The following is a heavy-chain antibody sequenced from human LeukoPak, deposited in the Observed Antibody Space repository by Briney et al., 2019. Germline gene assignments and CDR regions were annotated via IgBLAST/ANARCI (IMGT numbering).Heavy chain of an antibody. CDR1: GFTLSSYA. V-gene: IGHV3-23*01. CDR3: AKQSAGSAAWYSLHYDF. CDR2: VDGGGGGT. D-gene: IGHD6-13*01. J-gene: IGHJ4*02. Sequence: GGSLRLSCAASGFTLSSYAMTWVRQAPGRGLEWVTSVDGGGGGTYYAGSVKGRFTISRDNSKDTLYLQMNGLRAEDTAVYFYAKQSAGSAAWYSLHYDFWGQGTLVTVSS.